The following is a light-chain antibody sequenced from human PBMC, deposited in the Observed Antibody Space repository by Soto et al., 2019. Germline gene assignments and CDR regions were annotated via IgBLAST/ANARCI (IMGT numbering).Light chain of an antibody. Sequence: IQMTQSPSSLSASVGDRVSITCRASRDIYTFLAWYQQRPGKAPELLIYGASTLQAGVPSRFSGGGSGTHFILTISSLQPEDVATYYCQHYNKAPWTFGQGTKV. CDR2: GAS. V-gene: IGKV1-27*01. J-gene: IGKJ1*01. CDR3: QHYNKAPWT. CDR1: RDIYTF.